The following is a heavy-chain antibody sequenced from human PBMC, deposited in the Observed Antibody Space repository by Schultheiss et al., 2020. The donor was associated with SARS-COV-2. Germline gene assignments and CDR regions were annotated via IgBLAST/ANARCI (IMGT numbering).Heavy chain of an antibody. CDR3: ARHLTLDWYFDL. CDR2: IYPGDSDA. V-gene: IGHV5-51*01. Sequence: GGSLRLSCKGSGYRFTSHWIGWVRQMPGKGLEWMGIIYPGDSDARYSPSFQGQVTISADKSFSTAYLQWNSLKASDTAIYYCARHLTLDWYFDLWGRGTLVTVSS. J-gene: IGHJ2*01. D-gene: IGHD3-3*02. CDR1: GYRFTSHW.